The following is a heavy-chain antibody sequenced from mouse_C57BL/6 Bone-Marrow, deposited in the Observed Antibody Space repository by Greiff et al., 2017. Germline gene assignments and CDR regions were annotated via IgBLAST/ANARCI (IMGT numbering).Heavy chain of an antibody. D-gene: IGHD2-4*01. V-gene: IGHV1-39*01. J-gene: IGHJ4*01. CDR1: GYSFTDYN. CDR3: ARGYDYDYALDN. CDR2: INPNYGTT. Sequence: VHVKQSGPELVKPGASVKISCKASGYSFTDYNMNWVKQSHGKSLEWIGVINPNYGTTSYNQKFKGKATLTVDQSSSTAYMQLNSLTSEDSAVYYGARGYDYDYALDNWGQGTSVTGSS.